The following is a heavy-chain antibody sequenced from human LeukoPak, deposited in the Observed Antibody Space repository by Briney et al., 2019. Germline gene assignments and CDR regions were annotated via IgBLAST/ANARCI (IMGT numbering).Heavy chain of an antibody. CDR3: ARETYYDSSGSQASRYFDY. CDR1: GGTFSSYA. V-gene: IGHV1-69*04. D-gene: IGHD3-22*01. J-gene: IGHJ4*02. CDR2: IIPIFGIA. Sequence: SMKVSCKASGGTFSSYAISWVRQAPGQGLEWMGRIIPIFGIANYAQKFQGRVTITADKSTSTAYMELSSLRSEDTAVYYCARETYYDSSGSQASRYFDYWGQGTLVTVSS.